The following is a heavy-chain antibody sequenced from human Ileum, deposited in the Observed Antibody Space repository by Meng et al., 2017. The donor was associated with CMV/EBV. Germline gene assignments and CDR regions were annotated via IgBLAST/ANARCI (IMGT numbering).Heavy chain of an antibody. CDR1: GYTFTSNY. CDR2: INPSSGST. J-gene: IGHJ5*01. V-gene: IGHV1-46*04. D-gene: IGHD6-13*01. Sequence: SGYTFTSNYIHWVRQAPGQGLEWMGIINPSSGSTNYAQKLQGRVTMTTDTSTSTAYMDLSSLRSEDTAVYYCARRIAAGGTEAWLDSWGQGTLVTVSS. CDR3: ARRIAAGGTEAWLDS.